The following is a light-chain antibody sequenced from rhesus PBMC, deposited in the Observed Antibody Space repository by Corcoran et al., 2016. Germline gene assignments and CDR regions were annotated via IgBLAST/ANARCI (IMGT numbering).Light chain of an antibody. CDR3: SSYGGSYTYI. Sequence: QSALTQPPSVSKSLGQSVTISCTGTSSDIGGYNDVSWYQQHPGTAPRLLIYDVSKRPSGVSDRFSGSKSGNTASLTISGLQAEDDADYYCSSYGGSYTYIFGGGTRLTVL. CDR2: DVS. V-gene: IGLV2S9*01. J-gene: IGLJ1*01. CDR1: SSDIGGYND.